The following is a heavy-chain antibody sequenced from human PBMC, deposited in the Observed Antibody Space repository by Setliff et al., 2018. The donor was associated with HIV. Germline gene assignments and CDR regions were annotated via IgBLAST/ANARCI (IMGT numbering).Heavy chain of an antibody. CDR1: GFTFSSYW. CDR3: SLGYCSGDSCYSDPEVAFDI. D-gene: IGHD2-15*01. V-gene: IGHV3-74*01. Sequence: LRLSCAASGFTFSSYWIHWVRQAPGKGLVWVSRISADGSDTSYAGSVKGRFTISRDNAMNTAFLQMNSVRGEDTALHYCSLGYCSGDSCYSDPEVAFDIWGHGTMVTVSS. CDR2: ISADGSDT. J-gene: IGHJ3*02.